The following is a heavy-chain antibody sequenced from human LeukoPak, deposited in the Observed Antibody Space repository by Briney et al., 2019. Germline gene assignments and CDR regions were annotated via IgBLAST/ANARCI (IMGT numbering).Heavy chain of an antibody. D-gene: IGHD3-10*01. Sequence: GRSLRLSCAASGFTFSSYGMHWVRQAPGKGLEWVAVISYDGSNKYYADSVKGRFTISRDNSKNTLNLQMNSLRAEDTAVYYCAKDAFGSGSYYDYWGQGTLVTVSS. CDR3: AKDAFGSGSYYDY. J-gene: IGHJ4*02. V-gene: IGHV3-30*18. CDR2: ISYDGSNK. CDR1: GFTFSSYG.